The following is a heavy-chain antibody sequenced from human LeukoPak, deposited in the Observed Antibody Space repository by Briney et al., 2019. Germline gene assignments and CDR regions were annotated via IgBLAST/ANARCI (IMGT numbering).Heavy chain of an antibody. D-gene: IGHD1-26*01. Sequence: GGSLRLSCVASGFTFSTFWMSWVRQAPGKGLEWVANIKQDGSEKYYVASVRGRFTISRDNAKNSLFLQMNSLRAEDTAVYYCARDCDTTSCYKYWGQGTLVTVSS. J-gene: IGHJ4*02. CDR2: IKQDGSEK. V-gene: IGHV3-7*01. CDR3: ARDCDTTSCYKY. CDR1: GFTFSTFW.